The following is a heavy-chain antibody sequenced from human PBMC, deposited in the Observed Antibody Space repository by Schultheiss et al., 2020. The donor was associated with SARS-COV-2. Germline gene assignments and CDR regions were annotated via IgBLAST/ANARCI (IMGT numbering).Heavy chain of an antibody. D-gene: IGHD2-2*01. CDR1: GYTFTSYY. Sequence: ASVKVSCKASGYTFTSYYMHWVRQAPGQGLEWMGWINPNSGGTNYAQKFQGWVTMTRDTSISTAYMELSSLRSEDTAVYYCARTDIVVVPAAMPADYWGQGTLVTVSS. J-gene: IGHJ4*02. V-gene: IGHV1-2*04. CDR3: ARTDIVVVPAAMPADY. CDR2: INPNSGGT.